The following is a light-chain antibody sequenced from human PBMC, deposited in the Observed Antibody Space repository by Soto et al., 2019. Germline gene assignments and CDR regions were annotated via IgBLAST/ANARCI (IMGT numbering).Light chain of an antibody. CDR3: NPYTSSHTLV. CDR1: SNDIGGYNY. V-gene: IGLV2-14*01. Sequence: QSALTQPASVSGSPGQSITISCTGTSNDIGGYNYVSWYQQHPGKVPKVMIYEVSNRPSGVSDRFSGSKSGNTASLTISGLQAEDEADYYCNPYTSSHTLVFGGGTKLTVL. J-gene: IGLJ3*02. CDR2: EVS.